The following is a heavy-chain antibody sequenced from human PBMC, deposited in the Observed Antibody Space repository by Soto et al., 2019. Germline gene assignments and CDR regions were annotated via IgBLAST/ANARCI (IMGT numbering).Heavy chain of an antibody. J-gene: IGHJ3*02. D-gene: IGHD5-18*01. V-gene: IGHV3-7*01. Sequence: EVQLVESGGGLVQPGGSLRLSCAASGFTFSSYYMSWVRQPPGKGLEWVANVKQDGSEKYYVDSVKGRLTISRDNAKNSWYLQMNSLRAEDTAVYYCARDGYSAGFDIWGQGTMVTVSS. CDR3: ARDGYSAGFDI. CDR2: VKQDGSEK. CDR1: GFTFSSYY.